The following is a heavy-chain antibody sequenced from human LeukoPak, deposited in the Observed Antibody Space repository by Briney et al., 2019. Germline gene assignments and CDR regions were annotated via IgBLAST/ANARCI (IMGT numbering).Heavy chain of an antibody. D-gene: IGHD1-26*01. Sequence: SETLSLTCTVSGGSISSGGYSWSWIRQHPGKGLEWIGYIYYSGSTYYNPSLKSRVTISVDTSKNQFSLKLSSVTAADTAVYYCARERGGESGSYDYWGQGTLVTVSS. CDR3: ARERGGESGSYDY. V-gene: IGHV4-31*03. CDR1: GGSISSGGYS. J-gene: IGHJ4*02. CDR2: IYYSGST.